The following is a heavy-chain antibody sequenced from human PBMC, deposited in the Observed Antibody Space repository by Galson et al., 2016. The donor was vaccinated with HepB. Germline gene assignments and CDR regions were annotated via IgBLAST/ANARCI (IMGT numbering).Heavy chain of an antibody. CDR2: ISHSGNTR. CDR3: ARDVNNWTGDRRLFDL. V-gene: IGHV3-11*01. D-gene: IGHD1-1*01. CDR1: GFSFNDFY. J-gene: IGHJ4*02. Sequence: SGFSFNDFYMSWIRQPPGKALAWISYISHSGNTREYADSVKGRFTVSRDNNKNSVYLQLNSLRAEDTALYYCARDVNNWTGDRRLFDLWGQGTLVAVSS.